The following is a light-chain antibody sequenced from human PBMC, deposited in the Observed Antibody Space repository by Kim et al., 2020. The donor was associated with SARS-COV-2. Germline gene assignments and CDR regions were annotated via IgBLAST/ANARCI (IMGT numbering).Light chain of an antibody. J-gene: IGLJ2*01. V-gene: IGLV3-19*01. CDR3: NSRDTNDIVL. CDR2: GKN. CDR1: SLRSYY. Sequence: VALGQTVRITCQGDSLRSYYSTWYQQKPGQAPILLIYGKNNRPSGIPDRFSGASSGNTASLPITGTQAGDEADYYCNSRDTNDIVLFGGGTQLTVL.